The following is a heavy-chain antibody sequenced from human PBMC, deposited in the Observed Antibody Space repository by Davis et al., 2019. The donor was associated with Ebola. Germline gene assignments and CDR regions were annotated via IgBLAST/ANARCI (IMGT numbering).Heavy chain of an antibody. V-gene: IGHV4-34*01. CDR3: ARGGGFGGYGMDV. CDR1: GGSFSGYY. CDR2: INYSGST. Sequence: MPSETLSLTCAVYGGSFSGYYWTWIRQPPGKGLEWIGEINYSGSTNCNPSLKSLVTISVDTSKNQFSLKLSSVPAADTAVYYCARGGGFGGYGMDVWGQGTTVTVSS. J-gene: IGHJ6*02. D-gene: IGHD3-10*01.